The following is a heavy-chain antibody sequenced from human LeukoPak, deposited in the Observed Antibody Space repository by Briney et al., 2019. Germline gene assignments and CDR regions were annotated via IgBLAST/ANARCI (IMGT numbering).Heavy chain of an antibody. J-gene: IGHJ4*02. V-gene: IGHV4-38-2*02. CDR2: IYHSGST. CDR3: ASSLEIVVVTARIDY. D-gene: IGHD2-21*02. Sequence: PSETLSLTCTVSGYSISSGYYWGWIRQPPGKGLEWIGSIYHSGSTYYNPSLKSRVTISVDTSKNQFSLKLSSVTAADTAVYYCASSLEIVVVTARIDYWGQGTLVTVSS. CDR1: GYSISSGYY.